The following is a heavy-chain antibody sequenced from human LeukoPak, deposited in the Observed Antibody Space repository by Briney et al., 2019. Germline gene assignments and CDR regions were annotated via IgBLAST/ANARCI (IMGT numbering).Heavy chain of an antibody. Sequence: ASVKVFCKVSGYTLTELSMHWVRQAPGKGLEWMGGFDPEDGETIYAQKFQGRVTMTEDTSTDTAYMELSSLRAEDTAVYHCARAQSIAAPNHKWFDPWGQGTLVTVSS. CDR3: ARAQSIAAPNHKWFDP. CDR2: FDPEDGET. D-gene: IGHD6-6*01. V-gene: IGHV1-24*01. CDR1: GYTLTELS. J-gene: IGHJ5*02.